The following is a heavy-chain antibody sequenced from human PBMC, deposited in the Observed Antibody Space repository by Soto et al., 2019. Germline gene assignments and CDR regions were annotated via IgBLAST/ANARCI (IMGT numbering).Heavy chain of an antibody. J-gene: IGHJ4*02. CDR3: ARRGQGFDY. D-gene: IGHD3-10*01. CDR1: GGSISSGGYS. CDR2: IYHSGST. V-gene: IGHV4-30-2*01. Sequence: PSETLSLTCAVSGGSISSGGYSWSWIRQPPGKGLEWIGYIYHSGSTYYNPSLKSRVTISVDRSKNQFSLKLSSVTAADTAVYYCARRGQGFDYWGQGTLVTVSS.